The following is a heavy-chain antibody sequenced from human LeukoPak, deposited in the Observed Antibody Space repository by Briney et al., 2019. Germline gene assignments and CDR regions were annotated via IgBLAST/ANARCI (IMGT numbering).Heavy chain of an antibody. Sequence: ASVKVSCKASGYTFTSYYMHWVRQAPGQGLEWMGIINPSGGSTSYAQKFQGRVTMTRDMSTSTVYMELSSLRSEDTAVYYCARVGGITVDAFDIWGQGTMVTVSS. V-gene: IGHV1-46*01. J-gene: IGHJ3*02. CDR3: ARVGGITVDAFDI. CDR1: GYTFTSYY. D-gene: IGHD1-14*01. CDR2: INPSGGST.